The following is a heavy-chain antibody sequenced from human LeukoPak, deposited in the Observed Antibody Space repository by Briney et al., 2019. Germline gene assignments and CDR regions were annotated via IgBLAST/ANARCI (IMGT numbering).Heavy chain of an antibody. V-gene: IGHV4-34*01. CDR1: GGSISSYY. J-gene: IGHJ4*02. CDR3: ARGNSSSCPDY. CDR2: INHSGST. D-gene: IGHD6-13*01. Sequence: SETLSLTCTVSGGSISSYYWSWIRQPPGKGLEWIGEINHSGSTNYNPSLKSRVTISVDTSKNQFSLKLGSVTAADTAVYYCARGNSSSCPDYWGQGTLVTVSS.